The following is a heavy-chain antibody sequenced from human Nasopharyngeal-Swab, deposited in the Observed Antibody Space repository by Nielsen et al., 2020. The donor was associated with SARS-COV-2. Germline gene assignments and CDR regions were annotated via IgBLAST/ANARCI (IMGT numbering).Heavy chain of an antibody. Sequence: SETLSLTCTVSGGSISSTSYYWVWIRQPPGKGLEWIGSIYYSGSTYYNPSLKSRVTISVDTSKNQFSLKLSSVTAADTAVYYCARRRGIYYYYYGMDVWGQGTTVTVSS. CDR3: ARRRGIYYYYYGMDV. V-gene: IGHV4-39*01. D-gene: IGHD3-10*01. CDR1: GGSISSTSYY. J-gene: IGHJ6*02. CDR2: IYYSGST.